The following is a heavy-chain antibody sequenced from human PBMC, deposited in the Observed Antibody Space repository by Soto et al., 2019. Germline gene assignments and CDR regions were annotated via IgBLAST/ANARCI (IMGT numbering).Heavy chain of an antibody. Sequence: GGSLRLSCAASGFTFSSYGMHWVRQAPGKGLEWVAVISYDGSNKYYADSVKGRFTISRDNSKNTLYLQMNSLRAEDTAVYYCAKAGGTLGDIVVVPAAVDYYMDVWGKGTTVTVSS. D-gene: IGHD2-2*01. CDR2: ISYDGSNK. CDR1: GFTFSSYG. CDR3: AKAGGTLGDIVVVPAAVDYYMDV. V-gene: IGHV3-30*18. J-gene: IGHJ6*03.